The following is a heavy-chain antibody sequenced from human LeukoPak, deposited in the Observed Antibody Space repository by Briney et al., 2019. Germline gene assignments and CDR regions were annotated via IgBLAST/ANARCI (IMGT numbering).Heavy chain of an antibody. V-gene: IGHV4-34*01. CDR2: INHSGST. Sequence: PSETLSLTCAVYGGSFSGYYWSWIRQPPGKWLEWIGEINHSGSTNYNPSLKSRVTISVDTSKNQFSLKLSSVTAADTAVYFCARNYYDTKKPWDWGQGTLVTVSS. CDR1: GGSFSGYY. D-gene: IGHD3-22*01. J-gene: IGHJ4*02. CDR3: ARNYYDTKKPWD.